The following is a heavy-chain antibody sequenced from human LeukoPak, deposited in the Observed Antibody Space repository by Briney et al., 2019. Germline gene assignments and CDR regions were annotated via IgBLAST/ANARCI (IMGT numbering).Heavy chain of an antibody. D-gene: IGHD5-18*01. J-gene: IGHJ3*02. CDR1: GGSISSYY. Sequence: SETLSLTCTVCGGSISSYYWSWIRQPPGKGLEWIGYIYYSGSTNYNPSLKSRVTISVDTSKNQFSLKLSSVTAADTAVYYCARVDTAMVRSAFDIWGQGTMVTVSS. V-gene: IGHV4-59*01. CDR3: ARVDTAMVRSAFDI. CDR2: IYYSGST.